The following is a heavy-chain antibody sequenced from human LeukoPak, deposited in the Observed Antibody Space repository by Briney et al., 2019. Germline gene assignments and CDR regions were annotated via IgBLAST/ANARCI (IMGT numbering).Heavy chain of an antibody. CDR2: ILTGGGT. CDR1: GFTFSSSA. CDR3: AKGTTAPDY. Sequence: GGSLRLSCAASGFTFSSSAMSWVRQAPGKGLEWVSTILTGGGTYYADSGKGGFTISRDNSQNTLYLQMNSLRAEDTAVYYCAKGTTAPDYWGQGTLVTVSS. J-gene: IGHJ4*02. D-gene: IGHD1-1*01. V-gene: IGHV3-23*01.